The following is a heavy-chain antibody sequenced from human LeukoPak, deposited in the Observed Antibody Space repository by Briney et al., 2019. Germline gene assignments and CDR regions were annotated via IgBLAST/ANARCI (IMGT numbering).Heavy chain of an antibody. D-gene: IGHD2-2*01. CDR1: GGSISSSSYY. J-gene: IGHJ6*03. CDR2: IYYSGST. V-gene: IGHV4-39*01. CDR3: VVVVPAAILYYYYYMDV. Sequence: SETLSLTCTVSGGSISSSSYYQGWIRQPPGKGLEWIGSIYYSGSTYYNPSLKSRVTISVDTSKNQFSLKLSSVTAADTAVYYCVVVVPAAILYYYYYMDVWGKGTTVTVSS.